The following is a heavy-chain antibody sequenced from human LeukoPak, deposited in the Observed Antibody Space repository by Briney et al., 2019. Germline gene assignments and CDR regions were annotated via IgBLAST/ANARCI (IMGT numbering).Heavy chain of an antibody. Sequence: GASVKVSCKASGYTFTSYGISWVRQAPGQGLEWMRWISAYNGNTNYAKKLQGRVTMTTDTSTSTAYMELRSLRSDDTAVYYCARDGYDFWSGYYTFDYWGQGTLVTVSS. CDR3: ARDGYDFWSGYYTFDY. V-gene: IGHV1-18*01. CDR1: GYTFTSYG. J-gene: IGHJ4*02. D-gene: IGHD3-3*01. CDR2: ISAYNGNT.